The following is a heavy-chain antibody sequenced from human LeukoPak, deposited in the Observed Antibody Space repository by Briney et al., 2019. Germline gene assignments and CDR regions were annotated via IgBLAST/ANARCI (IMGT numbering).Heavy chain of an antibody. D-gene: IGHD1-26*01. Sequence: PSETLSLTCAVYGGSFSGYYWSWIRQPPGKGLEWIGEINHSGSTNYNPSLKSRATISVDTSKNQFSLKLSSVTAADTAVYYCARGQGGSYYYYYYMDVWGKGTTVTVSS. CDR1: GGSFSGYY. CDR3: ARGQGGSYYYYYYMDV. V-gene: IGHV4-34*01. CDR2: INHSGST. J-gene: IGHJ6*03.